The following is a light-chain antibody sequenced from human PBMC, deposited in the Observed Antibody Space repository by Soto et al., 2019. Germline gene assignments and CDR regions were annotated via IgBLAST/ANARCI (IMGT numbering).Light chain of an antibody. V-gene: IGKV1-9*01. Sequence: DIQLTPSPSFLSASVGDRVTITCRASQGINNYLAWYQQKPGKAPKLLIHSASTLQSGVPSRFSGRGSGAEFTLTVSSLQPEDFATYYCQQLNSYPITFGQGTRLEIK. J-gene: IGKJ5*01. CDR1: QGINNY. CDR2: SAS. CDR3: QQLNSYPIT.